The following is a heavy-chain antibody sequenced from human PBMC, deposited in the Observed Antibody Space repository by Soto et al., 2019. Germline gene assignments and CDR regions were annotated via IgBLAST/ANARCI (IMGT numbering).Heavy chain of an antibody. CDR2: IIPIFGTA. CDR3: ARADDDSGSVFDI. V-gene: IGHV1-69*13. D-gene: IGHD3-10*01. Sequence: ASGNVSCKASGGTFSSYAISWVRQAPGQGLEWMGGIIPIFGTANYAQKFQGRVTITADESTSTAYMELSSLRSEDTAVYYCARADDDSGSVFDIWGQGAMVTVSS. J-gene: IGHJ3*02. CDR1: GGTFSSYA.